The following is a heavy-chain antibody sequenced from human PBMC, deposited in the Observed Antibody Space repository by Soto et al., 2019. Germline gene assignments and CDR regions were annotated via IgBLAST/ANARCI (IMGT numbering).Heavy chain of an antibody. Sequence: PGWSLRLSCAASGFVFSSYWMHWVRQAPGKGLVWVSRTNNGGSATTYADSVRGRFTSFRDNAKNTLFLQMTSLGVEDTAVYYCAREMATISLGAFDIWGEGTMVTV. CDR3: AREMATISLGAFDI. D-gene: IGHD5-12*01. J-gene: IGHJ3*02. CDR2: TNNGGSAT. CDR1: GFVFSSYW. V-gene: IGHV3-74*01.